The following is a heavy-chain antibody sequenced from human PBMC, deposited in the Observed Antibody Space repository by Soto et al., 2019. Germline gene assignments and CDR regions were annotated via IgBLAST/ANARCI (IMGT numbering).Heavy chain of an antibody. J-gene: IGHJ4*02. CDR2: INHSGST. V-gene: IGHV4-34*01. CDR3: ASPRSGVVASIYFDY. Sequence: KSSETLSLTCAVYGGSFSGYYWSWIRQPPGKGLEWIGEINHSGSTNYNPSLKSRVTISVDTSKNQFSLKLSSVTAADTAVYYCASPRSGVVASIYFDYWGQGTLVTSPQ. D-gene: IGHD3-3*01. CDR1: GGSFSGYY.